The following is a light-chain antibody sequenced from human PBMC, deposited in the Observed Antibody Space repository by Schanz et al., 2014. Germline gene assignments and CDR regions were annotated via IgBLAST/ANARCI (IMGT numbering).Light chain of an antibody. CDR3: QHET. CDR2: AAS. V-gene: IGKV3D-20*02. Sequence: EIVLTQSPATLSVSPGERATLSCRASQSVSSSYFAWYQQKPGQAPRLLIYAASSRAAGVPDRFSGSGSGTEFTLTITSLQPDDFATYYCQHETFGQGTKLEIK. CDR1: QSVSSSY. J-gene: IGKJ2*01.